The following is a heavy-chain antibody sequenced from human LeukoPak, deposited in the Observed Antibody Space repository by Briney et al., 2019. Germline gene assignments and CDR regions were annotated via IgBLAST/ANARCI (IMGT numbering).Heavy chain of an antibody. D-gene: IGHD5-12*01. CDR2: ISGSGGST. CDR1: GFTVSSYA. J-gene: IGHJ4*02. V-gene: IGHV3-23*01. Sequence: GGSLRLSCAASGFTVSSYAMSWVRQAPGKGLEWVSVISGSGGSTYYADSVKGRFTISRDNSKNTVYLQMNSLRAEDTAVFYCARVGGDIAATGHFDYWGQGTLVTVSS. CDR3: ARVGGDIAATGHFDY.